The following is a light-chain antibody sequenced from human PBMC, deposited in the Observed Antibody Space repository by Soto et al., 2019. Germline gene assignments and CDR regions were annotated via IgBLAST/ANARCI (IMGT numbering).Light chain of an antibody. CDR3: QQYGSSRT. V-gene: IGKV3-20*01. CDR2: GAS. Sequence: EIVLTQSPGTLSLSPGERATLSCRASQSVSSSYLAWYQQKPGQAPRLLIYGASSRATGIPDRFSGSGSGTDFPLTISRLEPDDFAVYYCQQYGSSRTFGGGTKVEIK. J-gene: IGKJ4*01. CDR1: QSVSSSY.